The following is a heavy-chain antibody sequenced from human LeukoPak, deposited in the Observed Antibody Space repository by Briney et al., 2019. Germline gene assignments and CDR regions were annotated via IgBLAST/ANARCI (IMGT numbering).Heavy chain of an antibody. J-gene: IGHJ6*02. Sequence: PSETLSLTCAVYGESFNVYFWSWIRQAPGKGLEWIGEINHIGRTNYNPSVKSRVSMSIDTSKNQFSLKLSSVTAADTAVYYCARAGTVTGYYYYYGMDVWGQGTTVTVSS. D-gene: IGHD4-17*01. V-gene: IGHV4-34*01. CDR1: GESFNVYF. CDR2: INHIGRT. CDR3: ARAGTVTGYYYYYGMDV.